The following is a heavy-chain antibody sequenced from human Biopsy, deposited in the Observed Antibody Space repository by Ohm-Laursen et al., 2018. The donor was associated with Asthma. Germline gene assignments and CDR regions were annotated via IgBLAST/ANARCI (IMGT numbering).Heavy chain of an antibody. Sequence: SETLSLTCTVSGGSMSSSSYSWGWIRQPPGKGLEWIGSISYTGNTDIPSLRSRVTLSVDTSKNNFSLKLPSVTAADTAVFYCARHWNWGSFFDYWGQGTLVTVSS. D-gene: IGHD7-27*01. CDR3: ARHWNWGSFFDY. J-gene: IGHJ4*02. CDR1: GGSMSSSSYS. V-gene: IGHV4-39*01. CDR2: ISYTGNT.